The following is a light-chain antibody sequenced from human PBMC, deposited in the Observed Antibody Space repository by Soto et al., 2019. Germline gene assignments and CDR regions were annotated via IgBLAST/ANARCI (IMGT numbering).Light chain of an antibody. Sequence: DIVMTQSPDSLAVSLGERATIXXXSSQSVLYNSNNKNYLAWYQQKPGQPPKLLIYWASTRESGVPDRFSGSGSGTDFTLTISSLQAEDVAVYYCQQYYSTPLTFGGGTKVEIK. CDR3: QQYYSTPLT. CDR1: QSVLYNSNNKNY. V-gene: IGKV4-1*01. J-gene: IGKJ4*01. CDR2: WAS.